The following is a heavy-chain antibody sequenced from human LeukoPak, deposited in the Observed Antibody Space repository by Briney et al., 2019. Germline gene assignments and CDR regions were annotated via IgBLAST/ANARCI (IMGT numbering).Heavy chain of an antibody. Sequence: SETLSLTCAVYGGSFSGYYWSWIRQPPGKGLEWIGEINHSGSTNYNPSLKSRVTISVDTSKNQFSLKLSSVTAADTAVYYCARRYFDWLLQYYFDYWGQGTLVTVSS. J-gene: IGHJ4*02. D-gene: IGHD3-9*01. CDR3: ARRYFDWLLQYYFDY. CDR2: INHSGST. V-gene: IGHV4-34*01. CDR1: GGSFSGYY.